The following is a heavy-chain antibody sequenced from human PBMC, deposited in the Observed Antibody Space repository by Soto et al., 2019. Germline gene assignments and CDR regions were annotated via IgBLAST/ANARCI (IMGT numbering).Heavy chain of an antibody. CDR1: VFTFSSYD. CDR2: ISYDGSNK. CDR3: ARDRWGIAARQPVRFDY. J-gene: IGHJ4*02. Sequence: GGSLRLSCAASVFTFSSYDMHWVRQAPGKGLEWVAVISYDGSNKYYADSVKGRFTISRDNSKNTLYLQMNSLRAEDTAVYYCARDRWGIAARQPVRFDYWGQGTLVTVSS. D-gene: IGHD6-6*01. V-gene: IGHV3-30-3*01.